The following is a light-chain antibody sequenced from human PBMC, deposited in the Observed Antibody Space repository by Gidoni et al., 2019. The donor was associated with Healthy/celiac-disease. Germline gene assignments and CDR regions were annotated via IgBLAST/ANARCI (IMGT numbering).Light chain of an antibody. V-gene: IGKV1-39*01. CDR1: QSISSY. CDR2: AAS. J-gene: IGKJ2*01. CDR3: QQSYSTPEYT. Sequence: ASVGDRVTITCRASQSISSYLHWYQQKPGKAPKLLIYAASSLQSGVPSRFSGSGSGTDFTLTISSLQPEDFATYYCQQSYSTPEYTFGQGTKLEIK.